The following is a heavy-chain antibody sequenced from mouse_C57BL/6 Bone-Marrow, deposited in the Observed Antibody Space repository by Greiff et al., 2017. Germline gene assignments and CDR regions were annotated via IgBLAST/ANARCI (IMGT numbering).Heavy chain of an antibody. CDR3: ARASEVTTSVPYFDG. CDR2: IYPSDSYT. V-gene: IGHV1-80*01. J-gene: IGHJ2*01. Sequence: VQLQQSGAELVKPGTSVKISCKASGYAFSSYWMHWVKQRPGQGLEWIGLIYPSDSYTNYNRKFKGKATLTADKSSRTAYMPLSSLTSADSAVYVCARASEVTTSVPYFDGWGTGTTRTVSS. CDR1: GYAFSSYW. D-gene: IGHD2-1*01.